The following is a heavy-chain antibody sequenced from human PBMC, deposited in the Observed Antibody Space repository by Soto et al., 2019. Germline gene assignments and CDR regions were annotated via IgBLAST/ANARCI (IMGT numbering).Heavy chain of an antibody. Sequence: QVQLVQSGAEVKKPGASVKVSCKASGYTFTGYYMHWVRQAPGQGLEWMGWINANSGGTNYAQKLQGRVTMTRDTSISTAYMELSRLRSDDTAVYYCARGMVYASEGLFDPWGQGTLVTVSS. CDR1: GYTFTGYY. D-gene: IGHD2-8*01. J-gene: IGHJ5*02. V-gene: IGHV1-2*02. CDR3: ARGMVYASEGLFDP. CDR2: INANSGGT.